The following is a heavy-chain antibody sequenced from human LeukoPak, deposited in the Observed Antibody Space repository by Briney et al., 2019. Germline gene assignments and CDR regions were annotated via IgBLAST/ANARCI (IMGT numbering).Heavy chain of an antibody. D-gene: IGHD1-26*01. CDR3: ARGGSGSYRFDY. J-gene: IGHJ4*02. CDR1: GFNVNNNY. V-gene: IGHV3-53*01. CDR2: IYSGGRT. Sequence: GGSLRLSCAASGFNVNNNYMSWVRQAPGKGLEWVSVIYSGGRTYYADSVKGRLTISRDNSENTLYLQVNSLRAEDTAVYYCARGGSGSYRFDYWGQGTLVTVSS.